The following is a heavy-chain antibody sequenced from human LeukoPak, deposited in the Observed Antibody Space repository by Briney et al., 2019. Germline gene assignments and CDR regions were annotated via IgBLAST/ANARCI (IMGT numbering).Heavy chain of an antibody. CDR1: GFTFTSVA. CDR2: LVVGSGNT. J-gene: IGHJ5*02. Sequence: GASVKVSCKASGFTFTSVAMQWVRQARGQRLEWNGWLVVGSGNTRYAQKFQERVTITRDMSTSTAYMELRSLSSEDTAVYYCAADVIPGPKGFDPWGQGTLVTVSS. V-gene: IGHV1-58*02. CDR3: AADVIPGPKGFDP. D-gene: IGHD2-21*01.